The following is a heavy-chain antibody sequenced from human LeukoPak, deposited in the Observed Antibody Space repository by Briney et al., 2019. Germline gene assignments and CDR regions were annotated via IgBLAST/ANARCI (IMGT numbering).Heavy chain of an antibody. Sequence: ASVKVSCKASGYTFTSYGISWVRQAPGQGLEWMGGIIPIFGTANYAQKFQGRVTITADESTSTAYMELSSLRSEDTAVYYCARDPYYDSSGYSFNAFDIWGQGTMVTVSS. CDR2: IIPIFGTA. CDR3: ARDPYYDSSGYSFNAFDI. D-gene: IGHD3-22*01. CDR1: GYTFTSYG. V-gene: IGHV1-69*13. J-gene: IGHJ3*02.